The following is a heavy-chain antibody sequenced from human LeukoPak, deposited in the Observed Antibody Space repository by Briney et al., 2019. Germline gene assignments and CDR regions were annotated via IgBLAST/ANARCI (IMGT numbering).Heavy chain of an antibody. Sequence: GGSLRLSCAASGFIFSTYTMNWVRQAQGKGLEWVSSISSSSSYIYYADSVKGRFTISRDNAKNSLYLQMNSLRAEDTAVYYCARDAGSYGFGIDHWGQGTLVTVSS. D-gene: IGHD5-18*01. CDR2: ISSSSSYI. CDR1: GFIFSTYT. J-gene: IGHJ4*02. CDR3: ARDAGSYGFGIDH. V-gene: IGHV3-21*01.